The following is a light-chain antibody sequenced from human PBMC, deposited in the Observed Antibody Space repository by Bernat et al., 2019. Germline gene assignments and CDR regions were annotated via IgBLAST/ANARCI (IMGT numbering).Light chain of an antibody. CDR1: QSLQSNGFHY. CDR3: MQALQTPLT. J-gene: IGKJ4*01. CDR2: LAS. V-gene: IGKV2-28*01. Sequence: EIVMTQSPLSLPVTPGEPASISCKSSQSLQSNGFHYLDWYLQKPGQSPQLLIYLASNRASGVPDRFNGSGSGTDFTLKISRVEAEDVGTYYCMQALQTPLTFGGGTKMEIK.